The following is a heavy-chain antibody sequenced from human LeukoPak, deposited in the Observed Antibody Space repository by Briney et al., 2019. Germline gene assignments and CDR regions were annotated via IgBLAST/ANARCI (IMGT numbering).Heavy chain of an antibody. Sequence: GRSLRLSCAASGFTFSSYGMHWVRQAPGKGLEWVAVIWYDGSNKYYADSVKGRFTISRDNSKNTLYLQMNSLRAEDTAVYYCARDVRGYSGYRAFDIWGQGTMVTVSS. CDR2: IWYDGSNK. V-gene: IGHV3-33*01. D-gene: IGHD5-12*01. CDR1: GFTFSSYG. J-gene: IGHJ3*02. CDR3: ARDVRGYSGYRAFDI.